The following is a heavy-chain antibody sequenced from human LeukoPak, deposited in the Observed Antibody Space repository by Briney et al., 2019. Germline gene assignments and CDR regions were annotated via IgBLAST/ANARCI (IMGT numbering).Heavy chain of an antibody. CDR1: GGSFSGYY. Sequence: SETLSLTCAVYGGSFSGYYWSWIRQPPGKGLEWIGEINHSGSTNYNPSLKSRVTISVDTSKNQFSLKLSSVTAADSAVYYCARSRSYGYRDVDYWGQGTLVTVSS. D-gene: IGHD5-18*01. CDR2: INHSGST. V-gene: IGHV4-34*01. CDR3: ARSRSYGYRDVDY. J-gene: IGHJ4*02.